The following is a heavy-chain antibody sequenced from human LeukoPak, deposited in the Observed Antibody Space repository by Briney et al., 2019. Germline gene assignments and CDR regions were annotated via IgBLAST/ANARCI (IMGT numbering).Heavy chain of an antibody. CDR1: GFTFSSYD. V-gene: IGHV3-13*01. CDR3: AAANLRLGELSLYY. D-gene: IGHD3-16*02. J-gene: IGHJ4*02. CDR2: IGTAGDT. Sequence: PGGSLRLSCAASGFTFSSYDMHWVRQATGKGLELVSAIGTAGDTYYPGSVKGRFTISRENAKNSLYLQMNSLRAGDTAVYYCAAANLRLGELSLYYWGQGTLVTVSS.